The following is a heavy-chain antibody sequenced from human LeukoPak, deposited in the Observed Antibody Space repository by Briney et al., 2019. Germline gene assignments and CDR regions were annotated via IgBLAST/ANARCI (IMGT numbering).Heavy chain of an antibody. CDR2: ISAYNGNT. Sequence: ASVKVSCKASGYTFTSYGISWVRQAPGQGLEWRGWISAYNGNTNYAQKLQGRVTMTTDTSTSTAYMELRSLRSDDTAVYYCASSYLYCSGGSCYRGSAFDYWGQGTLVTVSS. V-gene: IGHV1-18*01. D-gene: IGHD2-15*01. J-gene: IGHJ4*02. CDR1: GYTFTSYG. CDR3: ASSYLYCSGGSCYRGSAFDY.